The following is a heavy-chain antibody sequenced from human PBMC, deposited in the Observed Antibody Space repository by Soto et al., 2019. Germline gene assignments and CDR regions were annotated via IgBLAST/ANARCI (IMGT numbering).Heavy chain of an antibody. CDR1: GGSISSYY. V-gene: IGHV4-59*01. D-gene: IGHD2-2*01. CDR2: IYYSGST. Sequence: PSETLSLTCTVSGGSISSYYWSWIRQPPGKGLEWIGYIYYSGSTNYNPSLKSRVTISVDTSKNQFSLKLSSVTAADTAVYYCARRTRVVPAAMHHYYYYYMDVCGKGTTVTVSS. CDR3: ARRTRVVPAAMHHYYYYYMDV. J-gene: IGHJ6*03.